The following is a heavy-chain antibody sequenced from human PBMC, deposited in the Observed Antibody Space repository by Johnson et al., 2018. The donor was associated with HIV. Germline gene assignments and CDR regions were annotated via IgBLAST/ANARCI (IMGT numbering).Heavy chain of an antibody. CDR1: GFTFSTYA. CDR3: AKDGGSVDAFDI. D-gene: IGHD6-25*01. CDR2: ISGSGGST. J-gene: IGHJ3*02. Sequence: VQLVESGGGLVQPGGSLRLSCAASGFTFSTYAMHWVRQAPGKGLEYVSAISGSGGSTYYADSVKGRFTISRDNSKNTLYLQMNSLRAEDTAVYYCAKDGGSVDAFDIWGQGTMVTVSS. V-gene: IGHV3-23*04.